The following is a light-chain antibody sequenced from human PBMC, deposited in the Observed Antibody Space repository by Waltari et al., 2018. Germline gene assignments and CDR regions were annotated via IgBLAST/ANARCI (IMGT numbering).Light chain of an antibody. CDR2: KAN. CDR3: LLYMGSGIWV. Sequence: QTVVTQEPSLSVSPGGTVTLTCALSSGLTSCNSSASWYQQSPGQTPRTLVYKANIRSSGVPDRFSGSVLGNKAVLIITGAQAEDESTYYCLLYMGSGIWVFGGGTKLTVL. CDR1: SGLTSCNSS. J-gene: IGLJ3*02. V-gene: IGLV8-61*01.